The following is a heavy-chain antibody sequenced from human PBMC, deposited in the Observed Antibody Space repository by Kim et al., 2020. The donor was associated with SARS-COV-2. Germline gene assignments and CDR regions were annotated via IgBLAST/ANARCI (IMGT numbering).Heavy chain of an antibody. D-gene: IGHD3-10*01. Sequence: SETLSLTCTVSGGSISSYYWSWIRQPPGKGLEWIGYIYYSGSTNYNPSLKSRVTISVDTSKNQFSLKLSSVTAADTAVYYCARDWPVRGVIKGGGFDNYYYYGMDVWGQGTTVTVSS. V-gene: IGHV4-59*01. J-gene: IGHJ6*02. CDR3: ARDWPVRGVIKGGGFDNYYYYGMDV. CDR1: GGSISSYY. CDR2: IYYSGST.